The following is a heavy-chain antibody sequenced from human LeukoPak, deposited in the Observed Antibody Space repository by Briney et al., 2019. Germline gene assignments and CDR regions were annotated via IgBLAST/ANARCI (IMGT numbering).Heavy chain of an antibody. CDR2: IYHSGNT. Sequence: ASEPLTLTCSVSSVSITSYYWTWIRQPPGKGLEWIGYIYHSGNTKYNPSLKGRVTMSIDPSKNQFFLNVTSVTAADTAVYYCASEVADGYWGQGTLVIVS. J-gene: IGHJ4*02. V-gene: IGHV4-59*01. CDR1: SVSITSYY. D-gene: IGHD2-21*01. CDR3: ASEVADGY.